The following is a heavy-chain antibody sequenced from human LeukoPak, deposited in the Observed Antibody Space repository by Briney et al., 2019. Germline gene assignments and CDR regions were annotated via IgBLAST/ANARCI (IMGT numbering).Heavy chain of an antibody. CDR2: ISGSGGST. V-gene: IGHV3-23*01. D-gene: IGHD1-26*01. CDR1: GFTFRSYA. J-gene: IGHJ4*02. Sequence: QSGGSLRLSCAASGFTFRSYARSWVRQAPGKGLEWVSAISGSGGSTYYADSVKGRFTISRDNSKNTLYLQMNSLRAEDTAVYYCAKAPIVGATTGRYYFDYWGQGTLVTVSS. CDR3: AKAPIVGATTGRYYFDY.